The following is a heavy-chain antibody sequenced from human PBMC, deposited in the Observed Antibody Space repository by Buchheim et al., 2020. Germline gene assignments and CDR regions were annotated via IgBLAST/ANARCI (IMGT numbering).Heavy chain of an antibody. CDR3: ARCHSSNTVAGYFQH. CDR1: GFTFSSYT. Sequence: QVQLVESGGGVVQPGRSLRLSCAASGFTFSSYTMHWVRQAPGKGLEWVTIISYEGSIKYYADSVQGRFTISRDNSKNTLYLQMNSLTAEDTAVYYCARCHSSNTVAGYFQHWGQGIL. D-gene: IGHD6-19*01. V-gene: IGHV3-30*04. J-gene: IGHJ1*01. CDR2: ISYEGSIK.